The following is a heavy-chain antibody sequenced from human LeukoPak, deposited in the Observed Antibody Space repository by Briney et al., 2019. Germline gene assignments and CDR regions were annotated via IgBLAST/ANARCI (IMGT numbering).Heavy chain of an antibody. CDR3: ARRRGGIGGTTMIDY. CDR1: GGSISSYY. CDR2: IYYSGST. Sequence: PSETLSLTCTVSGGSISSYYWSWIRQPPGKGLEWIGYIYYSGSTNYNPSLKSRVTISVDRSKNQFSLRVRSVTAADTAVYYCARRRGGIGGTTMIDYWGQGTLVTVSS. V-gene: IGHV4-59*12. J-gene: IGHJ4*02. D-gene: IGHD3-22*01.